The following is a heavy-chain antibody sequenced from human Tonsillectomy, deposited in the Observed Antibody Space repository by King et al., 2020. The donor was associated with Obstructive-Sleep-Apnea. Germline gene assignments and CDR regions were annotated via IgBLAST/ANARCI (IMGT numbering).Heavy chain of an antibody. CDR1: GGSITSSSYY. CDR3: ARVGADWYFNL. CDR2: IYYSGST. J-gene: IGHJ2*01. Sequence: LQLQESGPGLVKPSETLSLTCTVSGGSITSSSYYWGWIRQPPGKGLEWIGSIYYSGSTYYNPSLKSRVTISVDTSKNQFSLRLSSVTAADTGVYYCARVGADWYFNLWGRGTLVTVSS. V-gene: IGHV4-39*07. D-gene: IGHD4/OR15-4a*01.